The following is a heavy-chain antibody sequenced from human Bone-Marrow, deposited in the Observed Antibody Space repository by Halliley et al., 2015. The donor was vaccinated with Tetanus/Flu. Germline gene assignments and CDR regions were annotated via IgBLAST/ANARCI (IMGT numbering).Heavy chain of an antibody. Sequence: YADSVKGRFAISRDNAKKSLDLQMNSLRAEDTAVYYCARDSSGLGCSGRSCSRGYYYYGMDVWGQGTTVTVSS. J-gene: IGHJ6*02. V-gene: IGHV3-11*06. D-gene: IGHD2-15*01. CDR3: ARDSSGLGCSGRSCSRGYYYYGMDV.